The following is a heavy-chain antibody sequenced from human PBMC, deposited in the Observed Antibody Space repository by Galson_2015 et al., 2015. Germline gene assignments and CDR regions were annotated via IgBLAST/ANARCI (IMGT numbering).Heavy chain of an antibody. Sequence: SLRLSCAASGFSVSRYDMHWVRQGTGPGLAWVSALGRAVAPSSSGSVPGRFPISRDNAKNSLYLQMSSLRAGDTAVYYCARVSFPPKPLCFDLSGRGTLFTVSS. V-gene: IGHV3-13*05. CDR1: GFSVSRYD. D-gene: IGHD2-21*01. CDR2: LGRAVAP. J-gene: IGHJ2*01. CDR3: ARVSFPPKPLCFDL.